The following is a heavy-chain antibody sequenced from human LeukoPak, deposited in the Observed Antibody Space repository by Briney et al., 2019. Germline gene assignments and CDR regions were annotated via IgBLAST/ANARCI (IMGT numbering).Heavy chain of an antibody. CDR2: INHSGST. D-gene: IGHD3-10*01. Sequence: SETLSLTCAVYGGSFSGYYWSWIRQPPGKGLEWIGEINHSGSTNYNPSLKSRVTISVDTSKNQFSLKLSSVTAADTAVYYCARSMVRGVNYYYYGMDVWGQGTTVTVSS. V-gene: IGHV4-34*01. CDR3: ARSMVRGVNYYYYGMDV. CDR1: GGSFSGYY. J-gene: IGHJ6*02.